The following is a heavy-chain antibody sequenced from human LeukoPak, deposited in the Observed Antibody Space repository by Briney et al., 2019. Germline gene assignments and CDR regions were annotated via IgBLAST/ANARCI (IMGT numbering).Heavy chain of an antibody. Sequence: PGGSLRLSCAASGFNVISNYMSWVRQAPGKGLEWVSVLYSGGYTDYTDSVKGRFTISRDNSKNTLYPQMTRLRADDTAVYYCAKDGAVGGAIDYWGQGTLVTVSS. D-gene: IGHD1-26*01. CDR2: LYSGGYT. J-gene: IGHJ4*02. V-gene: IGHV3-53*01. CDR1: GFNVISNY. CDR3: AKDGAVGGAIDY.